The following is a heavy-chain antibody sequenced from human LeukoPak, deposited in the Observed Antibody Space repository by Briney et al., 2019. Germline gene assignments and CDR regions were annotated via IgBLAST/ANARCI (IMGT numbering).Heavy chain of an antibody. CDR1: GFTFSSYA. CDR2: ISGSGGST. J-gene: IGHJ6*02. Sequence: GGSLRLSCAASGFTFSSYAMSWVRQAPGKGLEWVSAISGSGGSTYYADSVKGRYTISRDNSKNTLYLRMNSLRAEDTAVYYCANYYYDSSGYYYVAHYYYYGMDVWGQGTTVTVSS. D-gene: IGHD3-22*01. V-gene: IGHV3-23*01. CDR3: ANYYYDSSGYYYVAHYYYYGMDV.